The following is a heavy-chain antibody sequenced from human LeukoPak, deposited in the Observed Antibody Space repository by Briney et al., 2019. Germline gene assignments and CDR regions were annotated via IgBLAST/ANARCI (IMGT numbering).Heavy chain of an antibody. CDR1: GFTFSSYG. CDR2: IRYDGSNK. CDR3: VKDRLTFGGVIEKTLDY. D-gene: IGHD3-16*02. J-gene: IGHJ4*02. Sequence: GGSLRLSCAASGFTFSSYGMHWVRQAPGKGLEWVAFIRYDGSNKYYADSVKGRFTISRDNSKNTLYLQMNSLRAEDTAVYYCVKDRLTFGGVIEKTLDYWGQGTLVTVSS. V-gene: IGHV3-30*02.